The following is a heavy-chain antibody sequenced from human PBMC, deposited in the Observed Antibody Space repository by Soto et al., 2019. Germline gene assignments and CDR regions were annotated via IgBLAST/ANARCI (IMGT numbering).Heavy chain of an antibody. Sequence: ASVKVSGKTSGYTFSSYDINCVRQAPGKGLEWMGWVSGHTGHTNYAQKFQGRLTMTKDTSTTTAYMELRSLTSDDTAVYYCARQNQVGSNCFDPWGRGTLVTVSS. CDR1: GYTFSSYD. CDR2: VSGHTGHT. D-gene: IGHD1-26*01. J-gene: IGHJ5*02. V-gene: IGHV1-18*01. CDR3: ARQNQVGSNCFDP.